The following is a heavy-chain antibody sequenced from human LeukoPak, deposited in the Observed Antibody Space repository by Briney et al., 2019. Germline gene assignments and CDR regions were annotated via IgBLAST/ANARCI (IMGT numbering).Heavy chain of an antibody. CDR2: IWYGGSNK. CDR1: GFTFSSYG. V-gene: IGHV3-33*08. Sequence: PGRSLRLSCAASGFTFSSYGMHWVRQAPGKGLEWVAVIWYGGSNKYYADSVKGRFTISRDNSKNTLYLQMNSLRAEDTAVCYCASNEYSSSSLTMDVWGKGTTVTVSS. CDR3: ASNEYSSSSLTMDV. J-gene: IGHJ6*04. D-gene: IGHD6-6*01.